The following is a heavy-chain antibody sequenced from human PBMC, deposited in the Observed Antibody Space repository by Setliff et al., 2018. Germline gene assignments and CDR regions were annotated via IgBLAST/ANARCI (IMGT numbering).Heavy chain of an antibody. CDR1: GYSFTSYW. D-gene: IGHD3-22*01. Sequence: GESLTISCKGSGYSFTSYWIGWVRQMPGKGLEWMGIIYPGDSDTRYSPSFQGQVTISADKSISTAYLQWSSLKASDTAMYYCARLTYYYDSSGLNAFDIWGQGTMVPVSS. CDR3: ARLTYYYDSSGLNAFDI. CDR2: IYPGDSDT. V-gene: IGHV5-51*01. J-gene: IGHJ3*02.